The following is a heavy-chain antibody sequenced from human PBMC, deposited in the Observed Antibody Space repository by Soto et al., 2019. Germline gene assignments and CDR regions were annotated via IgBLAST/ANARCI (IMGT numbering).Heavy chain of an antibody. V-gene: IGHV4-31*03. D-gene: IGHD3-3*01. CDR1: SGCISSGGYY. J-gene: IGHJ6*02. CDR3: ARDHGYYDFWRGYEYYYGIDV. Sequence: TPSLTRTVSSGCISSGGYYWRWIRQHPGKGLEWIGYIYYSGSTYYNPSLKSRVTISVDTSKNQFSLKLSSVTAADTAVYYCARDHGYYDFWRGYEYYYGIDVWGQGTTVTVSS. CDR2: IYYSGST.